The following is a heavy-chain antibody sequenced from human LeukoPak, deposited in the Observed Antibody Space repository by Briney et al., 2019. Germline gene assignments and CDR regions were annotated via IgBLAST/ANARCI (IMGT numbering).Heavy chain of an antibody. CDR1: GYTFTGYY. J-gene: IGHJ4*02. Sequence: GASVKVSCKASGYTFTGYYMHWVRQAPGQGLEWMGWINPNSGGTNYAQKFQGRVTMTRDTSISTAYMELSRLGSDDTAVYYCASYSGLRLGELSLYLIDYWGQGTLVTVSS. CDR3: ASYSGLRLGELSLYLIDY. CDR2: INPNSGGT. V-gene: IGHV1-2*02. D-gene: IGHD3-16*02.